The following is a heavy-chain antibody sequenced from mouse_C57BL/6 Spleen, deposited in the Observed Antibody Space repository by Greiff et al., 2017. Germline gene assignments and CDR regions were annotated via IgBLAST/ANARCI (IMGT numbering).Heavy chain of an antibody. V-gene: IGHV1-4*01. J-gene: IGHJ3*01. D-gene: IGHD2-4*01. CDR1: GYTFTSYT. Sequence: QVQLQQSGAELARPGASVKMSCKASGYTFTSYTMHWVKQRPGQGLEWIGYINPSSGYTKSNQKFKDKATLTADKSSSTAYMQLSSLTSEDSAVYYCARGDYDGAYWGQGTLVTVSA. CDR2: INPSSGYT. CDR3: ARGDYDGAY.